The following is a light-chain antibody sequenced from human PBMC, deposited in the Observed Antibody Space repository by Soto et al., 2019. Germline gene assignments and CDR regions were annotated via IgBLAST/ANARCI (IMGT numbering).Light chain of an antibody. CDR3: QQANSFPYT. CDR2: AAS. CDR1: QGIDSW. Sequence: DIQMTQSPSSVSASVGDRVTISCRASQGIDSWLAWYQQKPGKAPKLLIYAASTLRSGVPSRFRGSGSGTDFTFTISSLQPEDFATYYCQQANSFPYTFGQGTKVDIK. V-gene: IGKV1-12*01. J-gene: IGKJ2*01.